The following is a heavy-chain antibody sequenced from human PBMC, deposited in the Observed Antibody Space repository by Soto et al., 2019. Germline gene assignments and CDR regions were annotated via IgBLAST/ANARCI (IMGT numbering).Heavy chain of an antibody. D-gene: IGHD3-3*01. CDR3: AKYLTYYDFWSGYYDAFDI. V-gene: IGHV3-23*01. Sequence: VQLLESGGGLVQPGGSLRLSCAASGFTFSSYAMSWVRQAPGKGLEWVSAISGSGGSTYYADSVKGRFTISRDNSKNTLYLQMNSLRAEDTAVYYCAKYLTYYDFWSGYYDAFDIWGQGTMVTVSS. CDR2: ISGSGGST. J-gene: IGHJ3*02. CDR1: GFTFSSYA.